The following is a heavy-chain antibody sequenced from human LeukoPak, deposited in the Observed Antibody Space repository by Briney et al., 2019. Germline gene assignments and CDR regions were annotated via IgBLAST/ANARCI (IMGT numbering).Heavy chain of an antibody. CDR2: MNPNSGNT. CDR1: GYTFTSYD. V-gene: IGHV1-8*01. D-gene: IGHD6-13*01. Sequence: ASVKVSCKASGYTFTSYDINWVRQATGQGLEWMGWMNPNSGNTGYAQKFQGRVTMTRNTSISTAYMELSSLRSEDTAVYYCARDYRGIAAAGKGSYYYYYCMDVWGKGTTVTVSS. J-gene: IGHJ6*03. CDR3: ARDYRGIAAAGKGSYYYYYCMDV.